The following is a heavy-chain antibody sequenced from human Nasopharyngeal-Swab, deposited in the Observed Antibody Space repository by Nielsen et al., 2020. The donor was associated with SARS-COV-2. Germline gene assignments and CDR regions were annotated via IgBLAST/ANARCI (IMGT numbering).Heavy chain of an antibody. CDR3: ARSPRGGFDP. J-gene: IGHJ5*02. D-gene: IGHD3-10*01. V-gene: IGHV4-34*01. CDR2: INHSGST. CDR1: GGSFSGYY. Sequence: SETLSLTCAVYGGSFSGYYWSWIRQPPGKGLEWIGEINHSGSTNYNPSLESRVTISVDTSMNQFSLKLSSVATADTAVYYCARSPRGGFDPWGQGTLVTVSS.